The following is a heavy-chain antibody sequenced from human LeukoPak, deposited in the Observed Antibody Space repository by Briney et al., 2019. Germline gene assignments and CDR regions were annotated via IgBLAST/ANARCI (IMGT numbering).Heavy chain of an antibody. CDR2: ISDTGNT. Sequence: GGSLRLSCAASGFTLSSYAMSWVRQAPGKGLKWVSAISDTGNTYHADSVKGRFTISRDSSKNTLFLQMNRLRPEDAAVYYCAKAPVTTCRGAFCYPFDYWGLGTLVTVSS. J-gene: IGHJ4*02. CDR3: AKAPVTTCRGAFCYPFDY. V-gene: IGHV3-23*01. D-gene: IGHD2-15*01. CDR1: GFTLSSYA.